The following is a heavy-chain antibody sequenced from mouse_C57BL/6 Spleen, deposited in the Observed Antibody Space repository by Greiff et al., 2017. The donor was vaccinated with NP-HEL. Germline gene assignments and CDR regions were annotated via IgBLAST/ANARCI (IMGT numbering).Heavy chain of an antibody. J-gene: IGHJ1*03. D-gene: IGHD1-1*01. Sequence: EVQLVESGGDLVKPGGSLKLSCAASGFTFSSYGMSWVRQTPDKRLEWVATISSGGSYTYYPDSVKGRFTISRDNAKNTLYLQMSSLKSEDTAMYYCARSSHWYFDVWGTGTTVTVSS. V-gene: IGHV5-6*01. CDR3: ARSSHWYFDV. CDR1: GFTFSSYG. CDR2: ISSGGSYT.